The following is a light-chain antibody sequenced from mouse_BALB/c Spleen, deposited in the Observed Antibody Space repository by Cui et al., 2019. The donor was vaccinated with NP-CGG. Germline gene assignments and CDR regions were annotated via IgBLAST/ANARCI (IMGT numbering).Light chain of an antibody. J-gene: IGLJ1*01. CDR1: TGAVTTSNY. CDR3: ALWYSNHWV. V-gene: IGLV1*01. Sequence: QAVVTQESALTTSPGETVTLTCRSSTGAVTTSNYANWVQENPDHLFTGLIGGTNNRAPGVPARFSGSLIGDKAALTITGAQTEDEAIYFRALWYSNHWVFGGGTKLTVL. CDR2: GTN.